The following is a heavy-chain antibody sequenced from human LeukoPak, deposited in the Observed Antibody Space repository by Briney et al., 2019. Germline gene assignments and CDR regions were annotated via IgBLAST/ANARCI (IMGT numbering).Heavy chain of an antibody. CDR3: AKGRTAYYDFWSGQPDAFDI. CDR2: ISGSGGST. D-gene: IGHD3-3*01. CDR1: GFTFSSYA. V-gene: IGHV3-23*01. J-gene: IGHJ3*02. Sequence: TGGSLRLSCAASGFTFSSYAMSWVRQAPGKGLECVSAISGSGGSTYYADSVKGRFTISRDNSKNTLYLQMSSLRAEDTAVHYCAKGRTAYYDFWSGQPDAFDIWGQGTMVTVSS.